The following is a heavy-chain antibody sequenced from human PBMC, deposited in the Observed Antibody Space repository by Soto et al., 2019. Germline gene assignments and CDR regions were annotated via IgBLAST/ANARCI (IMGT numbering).Heavy chain of an antibody. CDR2: INPSSGGT. D-gene: IGHD2-15*01. V-gene: IGHV1-2*04. J-gene: IGHJ5*02. CDR3: ARGDCSGGSCYSITYNWFDP. Sequence: QVQLVQSGAEVKKPGVSVKVSCKASGYTFTGYYMHWVRQAPGQGLEWMGWINPSSGGTNYAQKFQGWVTMTRDTSISTAYMELSRLRSGDTAVYYCARGDCSGGSCYSITYNWFDPWGQGTLVTVSS. CDR1: GYTFTGYY.